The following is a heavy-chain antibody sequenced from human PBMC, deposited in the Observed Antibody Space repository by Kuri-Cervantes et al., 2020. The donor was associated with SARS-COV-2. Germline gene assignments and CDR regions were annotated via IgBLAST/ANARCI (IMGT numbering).Heavy chain of an antibody. CDR2: IKQDGSEK. V-gene: IGHV3-7*01. CDR1: GFLFSASA. J-gene: IGHJ3*02. Sequence: GESLKISCEVSGFLFSASAIHWVRQAPGKGLEWVANIKQDGSEKYYVDSVKGRFTISRDNSKNTLYLQMNSLRAEDTAVYYCARESVDREVVDAFDIWGQGTMVTVSS. D-gene: IGHD4-23*01. CDR3: ARESVDREVVDAFDI.